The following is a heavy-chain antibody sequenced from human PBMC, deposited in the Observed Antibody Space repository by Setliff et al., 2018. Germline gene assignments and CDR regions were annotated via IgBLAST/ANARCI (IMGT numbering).Heavy chain of an antibody. CDR1: GFSLSTSGVG. J-gene: IGHJ4*02. CDR3: ARVKLSDYYDSSGYYHLDY. CDR2: IDWDDDK. D-gene: IGHD3-22*01. Sequence: SGPTLVNPTQTLTLTCTFSGFSLSTSGVGVGWIRQPPGKALEWLARIDWDDDKYYSTSLKTRLTISKDTSKNQVVLTMTNMDPVDTATYYCARVKLSDYYDSSGYYHLDYWGQGTLVTVSS. V-gene: IGHV2-70*11.